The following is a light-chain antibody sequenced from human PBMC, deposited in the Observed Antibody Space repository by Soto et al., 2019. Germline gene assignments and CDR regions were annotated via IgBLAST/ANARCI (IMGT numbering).Light chain of an antibody. CDR2: DVS. CDR3: SSYTSSSTLGYV. J-gene: IGLJ1*01. V-gene: IGLV2-14*03. CDR1: SSDVGGYNY. Sequence: QSALTQPASVSGSPGQSITISCTGTSSDVGGYNYVSWYQHHPGKAPKLMIYDVSNRPSGVSNRFSGSKSGNTASLTISGLQAEDEADYYCSSYTSSSTLGYVFGTGTKVTVL.